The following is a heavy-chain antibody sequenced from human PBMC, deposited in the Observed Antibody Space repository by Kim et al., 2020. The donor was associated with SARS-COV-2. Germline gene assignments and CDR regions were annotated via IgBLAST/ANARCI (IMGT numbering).Heavy chain of an antibody. CDR3: ARHLPYFLSRSENFDY. CDR2: IFYSGSA. D-gene: IGHD6-13*01. J-gene: IGHJ4*02. Sequence: SETLSLTCSVSGGSISSSTHYWGWIRQSPEKGLEWIGSIFYSGSAYYSPSLKSRVTISVDTSKNQFSLKLSSVTAADTAVYYCARHLPYFLSRSENFDYWGQGTLVTVSS. CDR1: GGSISSSTHY. V-gene: IGHV4-39*01.